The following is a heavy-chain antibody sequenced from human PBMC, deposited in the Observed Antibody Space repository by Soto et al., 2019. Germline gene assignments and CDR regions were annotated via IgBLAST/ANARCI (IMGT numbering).Heavy chain of an antibody. CDR1: GYSFTGYY. CDR2: INPNSGGT. Sequence: XSVKVTFTASGYSFTGYYMHWVRQAPGQGLEWMGWINPNSGGTNYAQKFQGRVTMTRDTSISTAYMELSRLRSDDTAVYYCARVGRFLEWLLLFDPWGQGTLVTVSS. D-gene: IGHD3-3*01. CDR3: ARVGRFLEWLLLFDP. J-gene: IGHJ5*02. V-gene: IGHV1-2*02.